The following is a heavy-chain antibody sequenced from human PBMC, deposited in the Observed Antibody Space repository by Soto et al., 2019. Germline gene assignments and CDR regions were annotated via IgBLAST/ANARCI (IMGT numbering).Heavy chain of an antibody. CDR3: ARAINYYDSSGYGDF. D-gene: IGHD3-22*01. CDR2: ISAYNGNT. CDR1: GYTFTSYV. J-gene: IGHJ4*02. V-gene: IGHV1-18*01. Sequence: ASVKVSCKASGYTFTSYVISWVRQAPGQGLEWMGWISAYNGNTNYAQKLQGRVTMTTDTSTSTAYMELRSLRSDDTAVYYCARAINYYDSSGYGDFWGQGTLVTVSS.